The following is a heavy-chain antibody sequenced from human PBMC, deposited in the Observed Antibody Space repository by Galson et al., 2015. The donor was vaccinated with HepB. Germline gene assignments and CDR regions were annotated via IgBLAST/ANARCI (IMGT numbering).Heavy chain of an antibody. Sequence: SLRLSCAASGLTVSSNDMSWVRQAPGKGLEWVSTIYSGGKTYYADSVKGRFTISGDNVKNTLYLQMSGLRVEDTAVYYCATIKVGGLIQNYFDYWGQGALVTVSS. CDR1: GLTVSSND. CDR2: IYSGGKT. J-gene: IGHJ4*02. V-gene: IGHV3-53*01. D-gene: IGHD3-16*01. CDR3: ATIKVGGLIQNYFDY.